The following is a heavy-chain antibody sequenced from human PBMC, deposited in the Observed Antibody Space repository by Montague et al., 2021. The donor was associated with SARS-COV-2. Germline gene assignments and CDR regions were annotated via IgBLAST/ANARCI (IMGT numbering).Heavy chain of an antibody. CDR1: GFTFSSYG. V-gene: IGHV3-30*18. Sequence: PLRLSCAASGFTFSSYGLHWVRQAPGKGLEWVALISYDGSNKYFADSVKGRFTISRDSSKNTLYLQMNSLRAEDTAVYYCAKDWNYDILTGYLYYFDYWGQGTLVTVSS. J-gene: IGHJ4*02. CDR3: AKDWNYDILTGYLYYFDY. D-gene: IGHD3-9*01. CDR2: ISYDGSNK.